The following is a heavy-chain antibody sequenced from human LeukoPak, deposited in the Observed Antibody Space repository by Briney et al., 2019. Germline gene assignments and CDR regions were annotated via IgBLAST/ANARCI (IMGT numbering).Heavy chain of an antibody. CDR1: GYTFTSYY. Sequence: GASVKVSCKASGYTFTSYYMHGGRQAPGQGLEWMGIINPSVGSTSYAQKFQGRVTMTRDTSTSTVYMELSRLRSDDTAGYYCARDHYGDYGWFDRWGQRTLVTVYS. CDR3: ARDHYGDYGWFDR. J-gene: IGHJ5*02. V-gene: IGHV1-46*01. D-gene: IGHD4-17*01. CDR2: INPSVGST.